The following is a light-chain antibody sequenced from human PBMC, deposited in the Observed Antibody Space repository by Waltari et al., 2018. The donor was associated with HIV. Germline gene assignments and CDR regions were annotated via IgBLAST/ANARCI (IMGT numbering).Light chain of an antibody. J-gene: IGKJ1*01. CDR3: QQSHSVPWT. CDR1: QGISTY. CDR2: GSS. Sequence: DIQMTQSPTSLSAYVGQTVIISCRASQGISTYLNWYQKKGGNAPKLLIFGSSNLQSGVPSRFSGSGSGTDFTLIIRSLQPEDFASYFCQQSHSVPWTFGRGTNVEV. V-gene: IGKV1-39*01.